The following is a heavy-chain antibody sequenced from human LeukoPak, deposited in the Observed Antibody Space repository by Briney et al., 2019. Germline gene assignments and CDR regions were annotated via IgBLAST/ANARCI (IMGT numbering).Heavy chain of an antibody. V-gene: IGHV3-23*01. CDR1: GFTFSSYA. CDR2: ISGSGGST. CDR3: AKSAAYCSSTSCSSYNWFDP. J-gene: IGHJ5*02. Sequence: PGGSLRLSCAASGFTFSSYAMSWVRQAPGKGLEWVSAISGSGGSTYYADSVKGRFTISRDNSKNTLYLQMNSLRAEDTAVYYCAKSAAYCSSTSCSSYNWFDPWGQGTLVTVSS. D-gene: IGHD2-2*01.